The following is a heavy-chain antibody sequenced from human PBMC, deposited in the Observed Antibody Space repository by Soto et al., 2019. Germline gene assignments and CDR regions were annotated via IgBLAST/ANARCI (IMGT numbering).Heavy chain of an antibody. Sequence: ASVKVSCKASGYTVPSYGISWVRQAPEQGLEWMGWISAYNGNTNYAQKLQGRVTMTTDTSTSTAYMELRSLRSDDTAVYYCARADSRWFGELYTYYYGMDVWGQGTTVTVSS. J-gene: IGHJ6*02. D-gene: IGHD3-10*01. V-gene: IGHV1-18*01. CDR2: ISAYNGNT. CDR3: ARADSRWFGELYTYYYGMDV. CDR1: GYTVPSYG.